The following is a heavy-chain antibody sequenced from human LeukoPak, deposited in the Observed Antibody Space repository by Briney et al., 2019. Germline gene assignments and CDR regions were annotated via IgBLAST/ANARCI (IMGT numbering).Heavy chain of an antibody. CDR1: GYTFTSYY. CDR3: ARDKKLYPYDSSGFDY. V-gene: IGHV1-46*01. CDR2: INPSGGST. D-gene: IGHD3-22*01. J-gene: IGHJ4*02. Sequence: ASVKVSCKASGYTFTSYYMHWVRQAPGQGLEWMGIINPSGGSTSYAQKFQGRVTMTRDTSTSTVYMELSSLRSEDTAVYYCARDKKLYPYDSSGFDYWGQGTLVTVSS.